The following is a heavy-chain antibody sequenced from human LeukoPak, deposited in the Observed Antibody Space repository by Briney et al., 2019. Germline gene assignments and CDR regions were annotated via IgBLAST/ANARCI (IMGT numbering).Heavy chain of an antibody. V-gene: IGHV3-15*01. Sequence: PGGSLRLSCAASGFTFSNAWMSWVRQAPGKGLELVGRIKSKTDGGTTDYAAPVKGRFTISRDDSKNTLYLQMNSLKTEDTAVYYCTTESPPSMTTVTMYYFDYWGQGTLVTVSS. CDR1: GFTFSNAW. J-gene: IGHJ4*02. D-gene: IGHD4-17*01. CDR2: IKSKTDGGTT. CDR3: TTESPPSMTTVTMYYFDY.